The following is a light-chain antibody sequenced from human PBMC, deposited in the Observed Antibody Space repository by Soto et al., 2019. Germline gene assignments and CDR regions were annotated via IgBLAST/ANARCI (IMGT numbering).Light chain of an antibody. J-gene: IGKJ3*01. V-gene: IGKV1-27*01. CDR2: AAS. CDR1: QGISNY. CDR3: QKYNSALLFT. Sequence: DIQMTQSPSSLSASVGDRVTITCRASQGISNYLAWYQQKPGKVPKLLIYAASTLQSGVPSRFSGSGSGTDFTLTISSLQPEDVATYYCQKYNSALLFTFGPGTKGDI.